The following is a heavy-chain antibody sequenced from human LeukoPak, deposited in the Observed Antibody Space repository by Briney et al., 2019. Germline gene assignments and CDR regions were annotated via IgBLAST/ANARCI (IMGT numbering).Heavy chain of an antibody. V-gene: IGHV3-66*01. CDR2: IYSGGST. CDR3: ARDSSYSSDY. J-gene: IGHJ4*02. CDR1: EFSVGSNY. Sequence: GGSLRLSCAASEFSVGSNYMTWVRQAPGKGLEWVSLIYSGGSTYYADSVKGRFTISRDNSKNTLYLQMNSLRAEDTAVYYCARDSSYSSDYWGQGTLVTVSS. D-gene: IGHD5-18*01.